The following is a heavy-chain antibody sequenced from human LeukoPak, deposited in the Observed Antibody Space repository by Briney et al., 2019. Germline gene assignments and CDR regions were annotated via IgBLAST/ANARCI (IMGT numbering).Heavy chain of an antibody. Sequence: ASVTVSCNASGYTCTSYYMHWARNAPGQGLERMGMINPSGYSTSYAQKYQGRVTMTRDTSTSTVYMELSSLRSEDTAVYYCAGPYGDYGGLDYWGQGTLVTVSS. CDR3: AGPYGDYGGLDY. J-gene: IGHJ4*02. V-gene: IGHV1-46*01. CDR1: GYTCTSYY. D-gene: IGHD4-17*01. CDR2: INPSGYST.